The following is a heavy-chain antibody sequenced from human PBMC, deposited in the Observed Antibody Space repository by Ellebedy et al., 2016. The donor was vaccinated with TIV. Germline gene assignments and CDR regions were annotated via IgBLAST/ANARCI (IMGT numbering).Heavy chain of an antibody. D-gene: IGHD6-13*01. Sequence: SETLSLTCTVSGGSISSYYWGWIRQPPGKGLEWIGSIYYSGSTYYNPSLKSRVTISVDTSKNQFSLKLSSVTAADTAVYYCARRVAAASYGMDVWGQGTTVTVSS. CDR2: IYYSGST. V-gene: IGHV4-39*01. CDR1: GGSISSYY. J-gene: IGHJ6*02. CDR3: ARRVAAASYGMDV.